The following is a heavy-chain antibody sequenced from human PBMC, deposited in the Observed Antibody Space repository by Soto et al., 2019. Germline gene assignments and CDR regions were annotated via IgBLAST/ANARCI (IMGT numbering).Heavy chain of an antibody. D-gene: IGHD3-22*01. Sequence: QVQLVQSGAEVKKPGASVKVSCKASGYTFTSYGISWVRQAPGQGLEWMGWISAYNSNTNYAQKLQGRVTMTTDTSTSTAYMELRSLRSDDTAVYYCARDSGTYYYDSSGPSFDYWGQGTLVTVSS. J-gene: IGHJ4*02. V-gene: IGHV1-18*01. CDR2: ISAYNSNT. CDR1: GYTFTSYG. CDR3: ARDSGTYYYDSSGPSFDY.